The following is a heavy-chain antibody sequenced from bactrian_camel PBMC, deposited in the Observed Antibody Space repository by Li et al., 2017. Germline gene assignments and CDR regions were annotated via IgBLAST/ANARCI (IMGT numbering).Heavy chain of an antibody. CDR1: GFTWRFSTYA. CDR2: INSSGGST. CDR3: AHDPVRCSNGPYLLMPRYKN. V-gene: IGHV3S31*01. D-gene: IGHD6*01. Sequence: VQLVESGGGLVQPGGSLRLSCAASGFTWRFSTYAMSWVRQAPGKGLEWVGLINSSGGSTLYADSVKGRFTIWQDNTKNTLTLQTNGLKPEDSGMYYCAHDPVRCSNGPYLLMPRYKNWGRGTQVTVS. J-gene: IGHJ4*01.